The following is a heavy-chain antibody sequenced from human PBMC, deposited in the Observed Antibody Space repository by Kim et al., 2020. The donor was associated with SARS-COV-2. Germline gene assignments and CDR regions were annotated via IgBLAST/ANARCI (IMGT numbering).Heavy chain of an antibody. D-gene: IGHD1-20*01. CDR3: ARGRGIIRNYYYYYMDV. J-gene: IGHJ6*03. Sequence: SETLSPTCAVYGGPFSGYYWSWIRQSPGKGLEWIGEINHGGSTNYNASLKSRVTISVDTSKNHFSLNLTSVTAADTAVYYCARGRGIIRNYYYYYMDVWGKGTTVTVSS. CDR1: GGPFSGYY. CDR2: INHGGST. V-gene: IGHV4-34*01.